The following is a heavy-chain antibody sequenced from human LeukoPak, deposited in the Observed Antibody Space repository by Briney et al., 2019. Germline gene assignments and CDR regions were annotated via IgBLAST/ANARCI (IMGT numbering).Heavy chain of an antibody. CDR3: ASRPRDAAALDY. Sequence: PGGSLRLSCVASGFTVSGVYMSWVRQAPGQGLDWVSVIYSGDSTYYADSVKGRFTISRDNSKNTLNLQMNSLRAEDTAVYYCASRPRDAAALDYWGQGTLVTVSS. V-gene: IGHV3-53*01. D-gene: IGHD6-13*01. CDR2: IYSGDST. J-gene: IGHJ4*02. CDR1: GFTVSGVY.